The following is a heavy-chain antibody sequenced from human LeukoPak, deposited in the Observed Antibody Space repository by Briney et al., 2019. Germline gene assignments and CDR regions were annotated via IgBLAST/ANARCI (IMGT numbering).Heavy chain of an antibody. V-gene: IGHV3-11*04. D-gene: IGHD2-15*01. CDR3: ARDLRALGYCSGGSCYMLDY. CDR1: GFTFSDYY. CDR2: ISSSGSTI. J-gene: IGHJ4*02. Sequence: GGSLRLSCAASGFTFSDYYMSWIRQAPGKGLEWVSYISSSGSTIYYADSVKGRFTISRDNATNSLYLQMNSLRAEDTAVYYCARDLRALGYCSGGSCYMLDYWGQGTLVTVSS.